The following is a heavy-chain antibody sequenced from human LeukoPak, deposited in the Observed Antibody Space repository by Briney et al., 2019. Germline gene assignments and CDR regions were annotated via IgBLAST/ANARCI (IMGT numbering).Heavy chain of an antibody. Sequence: GGSLRLSCAASGFALSSHWMTWVRQVPGRGPEWVANVNRDGSETYYLDSVRGRFTISKDNAKNSLYLQMNSLGAEDTALYHCARNNGMDVWGQGTTVIVSS. J-gene: IGHJ6*02. CDR3: ARNNGMDV. V-gene: IGHV3-7*03. CDR2: VNRDGSET. CDR1: GFALSSHW.